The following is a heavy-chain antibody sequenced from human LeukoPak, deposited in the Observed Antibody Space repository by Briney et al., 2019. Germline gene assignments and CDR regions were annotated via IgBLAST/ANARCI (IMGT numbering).Heavy chain of an antibody. D-gene: IGHD5-12*01. J-gene: IGHJ4*02. CDR3: AKVATIARSFYDLSPFDY. Sequence: TGGSLRLSCAASGFTVSSNYMSWVRQAPGKGLEWVSVIYSGGSTYYADSVKGRFTISRDNSKNTLYLQMNSLRAEDTAVYYCAKVATIARSFYDLSPFDYWGQGTLVTVSS. V-gene: IGHV3-53*01. CDR1: GFTVSSNY. CDR2: IYSGGST.